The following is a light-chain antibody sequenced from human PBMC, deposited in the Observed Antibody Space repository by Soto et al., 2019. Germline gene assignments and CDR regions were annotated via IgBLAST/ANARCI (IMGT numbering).Light chain of an antibody. CDR2: TVP. V-gene: IGKV2-30*01. CDR1: QSVVYSDGNAY. CDR3: MQGTHWPPT. Sequence: VVMTQSPPSLPVTLGQPASISCRSSQSVVYSDGNAYLNWFLQRPGQSPRRLIYTVPNRDSGVPDRFSGDGSGTDFTLKISRVEAEDVGIYYCMQGTHWPPTFGQGTKVEI. J-gene: IGKJ1*01.